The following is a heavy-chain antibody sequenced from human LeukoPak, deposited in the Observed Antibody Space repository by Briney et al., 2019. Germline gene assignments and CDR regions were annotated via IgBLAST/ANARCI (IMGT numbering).Heavy chain of an antibody. Sequence: PGGSLRLSCAASGFTFSSYAMHWVRQAPGKGLEWVAVISYDGSNKYYADSVKGRFTISRDNSKNTLYLQMNSLGAEDTAGYYCARGHYYGSGSYYWALYYYYGMDVWGQGTTVTVSS. CDR2: ISYDGSNK. CDR1: GFTFSSYA. V-gene: IGHV3-30-3*01. J-gene: IGHJ6*02. D-gene: IGHD3-10*01. CDR3: ARGHYYGSGSYYWALYYYYGMDV.